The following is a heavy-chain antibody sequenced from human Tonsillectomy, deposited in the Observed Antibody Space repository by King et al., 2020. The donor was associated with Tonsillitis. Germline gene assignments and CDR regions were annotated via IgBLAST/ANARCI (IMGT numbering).Heavy chain of an antibody. V-gene: IGHV3-33*08. J-gene: IGHJ4*02. D-gene: IGHD1-7*01. CDR1: GFTFSSYG. CDR3: ARDKRGGTFDY. CDR2: IWYDGSNK. Sequence: QVQLVESGGGVVQPGRSLRLSCAASGFTFSSYGMHWVRQAPGKGLEWVAVIWYDGSNKYYADSVKGRFTISRDNSKNTLYLQMNSLRAEDTAVYYCARDKRGGTFDYWGQGSLVTVSS.